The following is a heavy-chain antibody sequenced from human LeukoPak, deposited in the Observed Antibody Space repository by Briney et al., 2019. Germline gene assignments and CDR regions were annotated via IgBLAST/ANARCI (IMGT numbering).Heavy chain of an antibody. CDR1: GFTVSSNN. CDR3: AKDAVVVAATGDYYYYMDV. CDR2: IYSGGRT. Sequence: GGSLRLSCAASGFTVSSNNMSWVRQAPGKGLEWVSVIYSGGRTHYADSVKGRFTISRDNSKNTLYFQMNSLRAEDTAVYYCAKDAVVVAATGDYYYYMDVWGKGTTVTVSS. J-gene: IGHJ6*03. D-gene: IGHD2-15*01. V-gene: IGHV3-66*01.